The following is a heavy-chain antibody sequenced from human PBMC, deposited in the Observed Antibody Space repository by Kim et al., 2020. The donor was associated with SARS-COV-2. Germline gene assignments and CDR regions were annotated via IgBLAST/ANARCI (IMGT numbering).Heavy chain of an antibody. J-gene: IGHJ4*02. CDR3: ARVSGSYSSTAYYFDY. Sequence: KFQGRVTITADKSTRTAYMELSSLRSEDTAVYYCARVSGSYSSTAYYFDYWGQGTLVTVSS. D-gene: IGHD1-26*01. V-gene: IGHV1-69*04.